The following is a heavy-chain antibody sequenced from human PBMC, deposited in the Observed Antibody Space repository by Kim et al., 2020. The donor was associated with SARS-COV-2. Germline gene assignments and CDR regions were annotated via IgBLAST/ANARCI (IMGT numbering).Heavy chain of an antibody. Sequence: ASVKVSCKVSGRALTELSMQWVRQAPGKGLEWMGGFDSEDGETKYAQKFQGRATMTEDTSTDTAYMELSSLRSDDTAVYYFATGTIWNYDVLYYYGMDVW. CDR2: FDSEDGET. CDR1: GRALTELS. CDR3: ATGTIWNYDVLYYYGMDV. V-gene: IGHV1-24*01. J-gene: IGHJ6*01. D-gene: IGHD1-7*01.